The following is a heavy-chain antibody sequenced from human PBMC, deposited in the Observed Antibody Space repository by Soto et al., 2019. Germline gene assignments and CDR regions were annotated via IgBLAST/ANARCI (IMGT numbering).Heavy chain of an antibody. V-gene: IGHV3-23*01. CDR3: AKDQWSSRYGSDY. CDR1: GFTFSGYA. D-gene: IGHD6-13*01. CDR2: ISGFGDSI. Sequence: LRLSCAPSGFTFSGYAMNWVRQAPGRGLEWVSSISGFGDSIYYAESVKGRFTISRDNPKNTLYLQTNSLAAADTAVYYCAKDQWSSRYGSDYWGQGTLVNVAS. J-gene: IGHJ4*02.